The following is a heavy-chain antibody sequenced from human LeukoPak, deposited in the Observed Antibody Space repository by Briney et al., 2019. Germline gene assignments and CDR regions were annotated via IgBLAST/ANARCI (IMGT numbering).Heavy chain of an antibody. D-gene: IGHD5-18*01. J-gene: IGHJ4*02. CDR2: IYYSGST. CDR3: ARADVDTAMVGEKYDY. V-gene: IGHV4-59*01. CDR1: GGSISSYY. Sequence: PSETLSLTCTVSGGSISSYYWSWIRQPPGKGLEWIGYIYYSGSTNYNPSLKSRVTISVDTSKNQFSLKLSSVTAADTAVYYCARADVDTAMVGEKYDYWGQGTLVTVSS.